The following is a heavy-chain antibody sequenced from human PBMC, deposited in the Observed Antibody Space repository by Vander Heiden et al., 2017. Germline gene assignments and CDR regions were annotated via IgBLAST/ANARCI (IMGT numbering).Heavy chain of an antibody. D-gene: IGHD3-10*01. J-gene: IGHJ4*02. V-gene: IGHV4-31*03. Sequence: QVQLQESGPGLAKPSQTLSLTCTVSGCSISSGGYYGSWIRQHPGKGLEWIGYIYYSGSTYYNPSLKSRVTISVDTSKNQFSLKLSSVTAADAAVYYCAREGIRGVTPFDYWGQGTLVTVSS. CDR1: GCSISSGGYY. CDR2: IYYSGST. CDR3: AREGIRGVTPFDY.